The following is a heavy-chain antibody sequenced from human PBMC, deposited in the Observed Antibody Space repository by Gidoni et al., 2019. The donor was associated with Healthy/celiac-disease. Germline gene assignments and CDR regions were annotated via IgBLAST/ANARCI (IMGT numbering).Heavy chain of an antibody. V-gene: IGHV3-30*02. Sequence: DSVKGRFTISRDNSKNTLYLQMNSLRAEDTAVYYCAKTVFGVVILDYWGQGTLVTVSS. CDR3: AKTVFGVVILDY. J-gene: IGHJ4*02. D-gene: IGHD3-3*01.